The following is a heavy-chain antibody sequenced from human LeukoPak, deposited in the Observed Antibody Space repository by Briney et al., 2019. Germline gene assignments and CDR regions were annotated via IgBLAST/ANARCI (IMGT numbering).Heavy chain of an antibody. J-gene: IGHJ3*02. V-gene: IGHV3-9*01. Sequence: PGGSLRLSCAASGFTFDDYAMHWVRQAPGKGLEWVSGISWNSGSIGYADSVKGRFTISRDNAKNSLYLQMNSLRAEDTALYYCAKDHREDGYDIRGAFDIWGQGTMVTVSS. D-gene: IGHD3-16*01. CDR2: ISWNSGSI. CDR3: AKDHREDGYDIRGAFDI. CDR1: GFTFDDYA.